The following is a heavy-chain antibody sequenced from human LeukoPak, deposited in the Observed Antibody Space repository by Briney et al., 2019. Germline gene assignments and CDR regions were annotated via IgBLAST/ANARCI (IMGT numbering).Heavy chain of an antibody. CDR2: FSGGVGST. J-gene: IGHJ4*02. CDR3: AKAPFSWFAYIDY. Sequence: PGGTLRLSCAASGFTFSSYAMSWVRQAQGKGVEWVSAFSGGVGSTYYSYSVKCRFTISRDNSKNTLYLQINSLRAEDTAVYYCAKAPFSWFAYIDYWGQGALVTVSS. CDR1: GFTFSSYA. D-gene: IGHD3-10*01. V-gene: IGHV3-23*01.